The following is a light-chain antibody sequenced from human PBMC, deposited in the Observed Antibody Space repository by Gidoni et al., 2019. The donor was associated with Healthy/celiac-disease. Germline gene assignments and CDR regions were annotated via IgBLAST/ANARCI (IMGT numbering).Light chain of an antibody. CDR3: QKYNSAPWT. V-gene: IGKV1-27*01. Sequence: DIQMTQSPSSLSASVGDRVTITCRASQGISNYLAWYQQTPGKVPKLLIYAASAFQSGVPSRFSGSGSGTYFTLTISSLQPEDVATYYCQKYNSAPWTFGQGTKVEIK. CDR1: QGISNY. J-gene: IGKJ1*01. CDR2: AAS.